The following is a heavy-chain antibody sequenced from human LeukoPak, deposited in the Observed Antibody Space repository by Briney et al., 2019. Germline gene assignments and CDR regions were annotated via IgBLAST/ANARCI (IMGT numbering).Heavy chain of an antibody. V-gene: IGHV3-53*01. CDR1: GFTVSSNY. D-gene: IGHD6-13*01. CDR3: ARDGTAAGLYFDL. CDR2: IYSGGSI. J-gene: IGHJ4*01. Sequence: GGSLRLSCTASGFTVSSNYMSWVRQAPGKGLEWVSVIYSGGSIYYADSVKGRFTISRDNSKNTLYLQMNSLRAEDTAVYYCARDGTAAGLYFDLWGQGTLVTVSS.